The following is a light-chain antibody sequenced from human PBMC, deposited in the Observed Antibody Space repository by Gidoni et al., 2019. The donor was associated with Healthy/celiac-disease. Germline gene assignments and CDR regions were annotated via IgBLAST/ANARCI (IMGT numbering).Light chain of an antibody. CDR1: QSVSSN. V-gene: IGKV3-15*01. CDR3: QQYNNWHPEGT. Sequence: ELVMTQSPATLSVSPGERATLSCRASQSVSSNLAWYQQKPGQAPRLLIYGASTRATGIPARFSGSGSGTEFTLTISSLQSEDFAVYYCQQYNNWHPEGTFGQGTKLEIK. J-gene: IGKJ2*02. CDR2: GAS.